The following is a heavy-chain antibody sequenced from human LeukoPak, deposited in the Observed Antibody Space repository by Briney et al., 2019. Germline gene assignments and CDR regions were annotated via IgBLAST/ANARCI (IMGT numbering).Heavy chain of an antibody. CDR2: VDYSGSN. V-gene: IGHV4-39*01. CDR3: ARRMKPMVRGSYNN. Sequence: KSSETLSLTCTASGGSISSSSYYWGWIRQPPGKGLEWLGSVDYSGSNYYNPSLKIRVTISVDKSKNQFSLKLSSVTAADTAVYYCARRMKPMVRGSYNNWGQGTLVTVSS. J-gene: IGHJ4*02. CDR1: GGSISSSSYY. D-gene: IGHD3-10*01.